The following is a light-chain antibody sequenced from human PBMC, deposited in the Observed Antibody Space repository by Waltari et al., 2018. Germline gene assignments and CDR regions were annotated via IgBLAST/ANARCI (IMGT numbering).Light chain of an antibody. CDR2: AAS. CDR1: QGISSY. Sequence: AIRMTQSPPSFSASTGDRVTITCRANQGISSYLAWFQQKPGKAPKLLIYAASTLQTGVPSRFSDSGSGTDFTLTISCLQSEDLATYYCQQYYTFPFTFGPGTKVDVK. V-gene: IGKV1-8*01. CDR3: QQYYTFPFT. J-gene: IGKJ3*01.